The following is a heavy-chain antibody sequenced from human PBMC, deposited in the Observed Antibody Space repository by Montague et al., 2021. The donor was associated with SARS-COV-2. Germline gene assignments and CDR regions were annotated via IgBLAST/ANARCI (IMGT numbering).Heavy chain of an antibody. Sequence: SETLSLTCTVSGGPINSSSYYWGWIRQPPGKGLEWIGSIYYSGSTYYNPSLKSRVTISVDTSKNQFSLKLSSVTAADTAVYYCARHGKTRIAMIVVVIGYFDYWGQGTLVTVSS. D-gene: IGHD3-22*01. J-gene: IGHJ4*02. CDR3: ARHGKTRIAMIVVVIGYFDY. CDR2: IYYSGST. CDR1: GGPINSSSYY. V-gene: IGHV4-39*01.